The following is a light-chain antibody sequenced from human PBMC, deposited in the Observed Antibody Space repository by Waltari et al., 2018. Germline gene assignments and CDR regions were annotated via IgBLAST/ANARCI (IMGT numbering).Light chain of an antibody. J-gene: IGKJ1*01. V-gene: IGKV3-20*01. CDR2: GAS. CDR1: QTVSRA. CDR3: QHYLRLPVT. Sequence: EIVLTQSPGTLSLSLGERANVSCRASQTVSRALPWYQQKPGQAPILLIYGASTRATGIADRFSGSGSGTDFSLTISRLEPDDFAVYYCQHYLRLPVTFGQGTTVEI.